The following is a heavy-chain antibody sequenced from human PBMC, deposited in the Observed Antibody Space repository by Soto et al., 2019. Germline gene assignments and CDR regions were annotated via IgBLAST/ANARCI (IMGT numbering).Heavy chain of an antibody. CDR3: TVWGSGNDFAAA. D-gene: IGHD3-10*01. Sequence: EVQLVESGGGLVQPGGSLRLSCAASGFTFSDHYMDWVRQAPGKGLEWVGRSKNKADSYTTEYAASVKGRFTISRDGSKNSLFLQMNSLKTDDTAVYYCTVWGSGNDFAAAWGQGVLVTVSS. J-gene: IGHJ4*02. CDR2: SKNKADSYTT. CDR1: GFTFSDHY. V-gene: IGHV3-72*01.